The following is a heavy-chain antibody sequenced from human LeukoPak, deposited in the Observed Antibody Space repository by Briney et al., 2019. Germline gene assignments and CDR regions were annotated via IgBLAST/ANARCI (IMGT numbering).Heavy chain of an antibody. J-gene: IGHJ6*03. Sequence: PGGSLRLSCAASGFTFSSYEMNWVRQAPGKGLGWVSYISSSGSTIYYADSVKGRFTISRDNAKNTLYLQMNSLRAEDTAVYYCAKDGQTMHLPPYYYYYYMDVWGKGTTVTISS. V-gene: IGHV3-48*03. CDR3: AKDGQTMHLPPYYYYYYMDV. CDR2: ISSSGSTI. CDR1: GFTFSSYE. D-gene: IGHD2-2*01.